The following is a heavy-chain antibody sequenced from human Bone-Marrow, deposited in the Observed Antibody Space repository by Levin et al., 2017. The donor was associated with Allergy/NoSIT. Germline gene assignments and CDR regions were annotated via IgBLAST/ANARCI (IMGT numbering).Heavy chain of an antibody. CDR1: GGSISSSSYY. CDR3: ARRGIAAAKYFDY. CDR2: IYYSGST. V-gene: IGHV4-39*01. J-gene: IGHJ4*02. D-gene: IGHD6-13*01. Sequence: SETLSLTCTVSGGSISSSSYYWGWIRQPPGKGLEWIGSIYYSGSTYYNPSLKSRVTISVDTSKNQFSLKLSSVTAADTAVYYCARRGIAAAKYFDYWGQGTLVTVSS.